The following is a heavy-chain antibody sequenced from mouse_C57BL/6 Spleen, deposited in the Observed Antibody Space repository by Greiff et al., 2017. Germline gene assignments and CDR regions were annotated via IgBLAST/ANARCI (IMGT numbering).Heavy chain of an antibody. J-gene: IGHJ4*01. CDR2: IDPETGGT. V-gene: IGHV1-15*01. CDR1: GYTFTDYE. D-gene: IGHD1-1*01. Sequence: QVQLQQSGAELVRPGASVTLSCKASGYTFTDYEMHWVKQTPVHGLEWIGAIDPETGGTAYNQKFKGKAILTADKSSSTAYMALRSLTSEDSAVYYCTRDYYGSSFYAMDYWGQGTSVTVSS. CDR3: TRDYYGSSFYAMDY.